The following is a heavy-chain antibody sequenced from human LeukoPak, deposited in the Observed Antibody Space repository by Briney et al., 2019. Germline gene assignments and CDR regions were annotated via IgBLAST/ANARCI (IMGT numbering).Heavy chain of an antibody. D-gene: IGHD2-21*02. Sequence: PGGSLRLSCAASGFTFSSYSMNWVRQAPGKGLEWVSSISSSSSYIYYADSVKGRFTISRDNAKNSLYLQMSSLRAEDTAVYYCARENCGGDCYYNWFDPWGQGTLVTVSS. J-gene: IGHJ5*02. V-gene: IGHV3-21*01. CDR2: ISSSSSYI. CDR1: GFTFSSYS. CDR3: ARENCGGDCYYNWFDP.